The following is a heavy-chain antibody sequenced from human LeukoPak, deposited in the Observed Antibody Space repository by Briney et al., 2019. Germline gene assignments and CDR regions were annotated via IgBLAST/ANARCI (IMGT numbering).Heavy chain of an antibody. J-gene: IGHJ4*02. Sequence: GASVKVSCKASGYTFTDHYMHWVRQAPGQGLEWMGWINPNSDGINNYAHKFQGRVTMTRDTSISTAYMELSRLRSDDTAVYYCARDPDSSGYSLFDYWGQGTLVTVSS. CDR1: GYTFTDHY. V-gene: IGHV1-2*07. CDR2: INPNSDGI. CDR3: ARDPDSSGYSLFDY. D-gene: IGHD3-22*01.